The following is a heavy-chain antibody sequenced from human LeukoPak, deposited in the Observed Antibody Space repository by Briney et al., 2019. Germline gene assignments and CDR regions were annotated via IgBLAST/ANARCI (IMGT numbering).Heavy chain of an antibody. D-gene: IGHD4-23*01. V-gene: IGHV4-59*01. J-gene: IGHJ2*01. Sequence: SETLSLTCTVSGGSISSYYWSWIRQPPGKGLEWIGYIYYSGSTNYNPSLKSRVTISVDTSKNQFSLKLSSVTAADTAVYYCAGTVVTLHWYFDLWGRGTLVTVSS. CDR1: GGSISSYY. CDR3: AGTVVTLHWYFDL. CDR2: IYYSGST.